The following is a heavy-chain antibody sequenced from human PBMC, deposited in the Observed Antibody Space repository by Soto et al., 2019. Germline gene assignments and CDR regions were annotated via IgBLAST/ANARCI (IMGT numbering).Heavy chain of an antibody. CDR3: ARVGVEAGRRAQPYYYCGMDV. Sequence: QVQLVQSGAEVKKPGASVKVSCKASGYTFTSYDINWVRQATGQGLEWMGWMNPNSGNTGYAQKSQGRITKARHTTKRTAYMEQSSLRSENTAVYYCARVGVEAGRRAQPYYYCGMDVWGQGTTVTVSS. V-gene: IGHV1-8*01. D-gene: IGHD1-1*01. J-gene: IGHJ6*02. CDR2: MNPNSGNT. CDR1: GYTFTSYD.